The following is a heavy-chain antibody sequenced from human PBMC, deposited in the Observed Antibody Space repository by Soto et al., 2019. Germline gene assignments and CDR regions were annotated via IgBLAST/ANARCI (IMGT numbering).Heavy chain of an antibody. CDR2: ISYDGSNK. V-gene: IGHV3-30*18. CDR1: GFTFSSYG. CDR3: AKDRGGSYGYYFDY. J-gene: IGHJ4*02. D-gene: IGHD1-26*01. Sequence: GGSLRLSCAASGFTFSSYGMHWVRQAPGKGLEWVAVISYDGSNKYYADSVKGRFTISRDNSKNTLYLQMNSLRAEDTAVYYCAKDRGGSYGYYFDYWGQGTLVTVSS.